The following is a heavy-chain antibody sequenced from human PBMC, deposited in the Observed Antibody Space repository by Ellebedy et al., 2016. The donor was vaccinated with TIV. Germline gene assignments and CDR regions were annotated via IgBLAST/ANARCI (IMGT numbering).Heavy chain of an antibody. V-gene: IGHV3-23*01. CDR2: ISAGGGTT. J-gene: IGHJ4*02. CDR1: GFTFNSYA. Sequence: PGGSLRLSCAASGFTFNSYAMNWVRQAPGKGLEWVSGISAGGGTTSHADAVKGRFTISRDNSKNTLYLQMNSLRAEDTALYYCAKDNPWYSYGSIDSWGQGTLVTVSS. CDR3: AKDNPWYSYGSIDS. D-gene: IGHD5-18*01.